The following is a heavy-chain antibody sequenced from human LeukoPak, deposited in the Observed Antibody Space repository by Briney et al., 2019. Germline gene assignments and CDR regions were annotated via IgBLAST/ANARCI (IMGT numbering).Heavy chain of an antibody. D-gene: IGHD4-17*01. CDR3: AKYGDYKYFQH. V-gene: IGHV3-48*03. Sequence: GGSLRLSCAASGFTVSRYEMNWVRQAPGKGLEWVSYISSSGTTIYYADSVKGRFSISRDIAKNSLYLQMNSLRVEDTAVYYCAKYGDYKYFQHWGRGTLVTVSS. CDR1: GFTVSRYE. J-gene: IGHJ1*01. CDR2: ISSSGTTI.